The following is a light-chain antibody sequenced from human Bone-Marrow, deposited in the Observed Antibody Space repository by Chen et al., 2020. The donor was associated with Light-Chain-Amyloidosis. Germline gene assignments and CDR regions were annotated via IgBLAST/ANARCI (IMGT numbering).Light chain of an antibody. CDR1: NIGSTS. Sequence: SYVLTKPSSVSVAPGQTATIACGGNNIGSTSVHWYQQTPGQAPRLVVYDDSDRPSGIPARLSGSNSGTTATLTISRVEAGDEADCCCPVWDRSSDRPVFGGGTKPTVL. J-gene: IGLJ3*02. CDR2: DDS. CDR3: PVWDRSSDRPV. V-gene: IGLV3-21*02.